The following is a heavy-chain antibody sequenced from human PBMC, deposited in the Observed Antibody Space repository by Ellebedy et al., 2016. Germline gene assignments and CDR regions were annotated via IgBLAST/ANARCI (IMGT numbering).Heavy chain of an antibody. CDR3: AKGGYCSGGGCPSGGIYLDY. CDR2: INWKGNSV. D-gene: IGHD2-15*01. Sequence: GGSLRLXXAVSGFTFDDYAMHWVRQAPGKGLEWVSSINWKGNSVAYADSVKGRFTMSRDNAKNSVYLQMNSLTDEDTALYYCAKGGYCSGGGCPSGGIYLDYWGQGTLVTVSS. J-gene: IGHJ4*02. V-gene: IGHV3-9*01. CDR1: GFTFDDYA.